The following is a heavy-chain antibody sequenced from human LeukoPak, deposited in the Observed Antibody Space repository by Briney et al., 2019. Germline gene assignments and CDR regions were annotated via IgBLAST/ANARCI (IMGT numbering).Heavy chain of an antibody. J-gene: IGHJ4*02. D-gene: IGHD3-9*01. V-gene: IGHV1-69*02. CDR2: IIPILGIA. CDR3: ASYFD. CDR1: GYTFTGYY. Sequence: GASVKVSCKASGYTFTGYYMHWVRQAPGQGLEWMGRIIPILGIANYAQKFQGRVTITADKSTSTAYMELSSLRSEDTAVYYCASYFDWGQGTLVTVSS.